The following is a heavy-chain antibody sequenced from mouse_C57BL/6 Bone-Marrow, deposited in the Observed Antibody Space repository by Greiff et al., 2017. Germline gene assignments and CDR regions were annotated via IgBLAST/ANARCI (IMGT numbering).Heavy chain of an antibody. J-gene: IGHJ1*03. CDR2: IDPSDSYT. CDR3: AREGVTTSDWYFDV. V-gene: IGHV1-69*01. D-gene: IGHD2-2*01. CDR1: GYTFTSYW. Sequence: QVQLQQPGAELVMPGASVKLSCKASGYTFTSYWMHWVKQRPGQGLEWIGEIDPSDSYTNYNQKFKGKSTLTVDKSSSTAYMQLSSLTSEDSAVYYCAREGVTTSDWYFDVWGTGTTVTVSS.